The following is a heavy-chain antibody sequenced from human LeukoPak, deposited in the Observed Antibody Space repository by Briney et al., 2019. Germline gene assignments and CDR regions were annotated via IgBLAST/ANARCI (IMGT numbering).Heavy chain of an antibody. D-gene: IGHD6-13*01. CDR2: IFYSGSS. CDR3: ARVGHLAAAGTYDY. V-gene: IGHV4-59*08. Sequence: SSETLSLTCTVSGGSISSYYWSWIRQPPGKGLEWIGNIFYSGSSNYNPSLKSRVTIPFDTSKNQFSLKLSSLTAADTAVYYCARVGHLAAAGTYDYSGQGTLVTVSS. J-gene: IGHJ4*02. CDR1: GGSISSYY.